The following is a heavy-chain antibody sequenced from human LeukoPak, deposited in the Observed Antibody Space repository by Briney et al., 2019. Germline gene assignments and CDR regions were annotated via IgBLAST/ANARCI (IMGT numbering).Heavy chain of an antibody. J-gene: IGHJ4*02. Sequence: GGSLRLSCAVSGFTFSTTWLHWVRQTPGEGLVWVSRMNSNGSTTNYADSVKGRFTISRDNAKSTLYLQMNNLRVEDTAVYYCATAGNYRFDNWGQGTLVTVSP. V-gene: IGHV3-74*01. CDR1: GFTFSTTW. CDR2: MNSNGSTT. CDR3: ATAGNYRFDN. D-gene: IGHD1-7*01.